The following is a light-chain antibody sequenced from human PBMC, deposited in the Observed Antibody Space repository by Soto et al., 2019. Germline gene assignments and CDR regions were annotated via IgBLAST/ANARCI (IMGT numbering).Light chain of an antibody. V-gene: IGLV1-44*01. J-gene: IGLJ1*01. CDR3: AAWDDSLNGHV. Sequence: QSVLTQPPSASGTTGQRVTVYCSGSSSNIGSNSVNWYQQLPGTAPKLLIYSSGKQPSGVPDRFSGSKSGTSGSLAISGLESEYEDDYDCAAWDDSLNGHVFGTGTKLTVL. CDR2: SSG. CDR1: SSNIGSNS.